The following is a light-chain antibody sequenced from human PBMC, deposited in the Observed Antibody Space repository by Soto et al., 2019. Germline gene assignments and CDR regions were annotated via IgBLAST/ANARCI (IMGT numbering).Light chain of an antibody. V-gene: IGLV2-14*01. CDR3: SSYTSSSTYV. CDR1: SSDVGGYNY. Sequence: QSVLTQPASVSGSPGQSITISCTGTSSDVGGYNYVSWYQQHPGKAPKLMIYEVNDRPSGVSNRFSGSKSGNTASLTISGLQAEDEADYYYSSYTSSSTYVFGTGTKVTVL. J-gene: IGLJ1*01. CDR2: EVN.